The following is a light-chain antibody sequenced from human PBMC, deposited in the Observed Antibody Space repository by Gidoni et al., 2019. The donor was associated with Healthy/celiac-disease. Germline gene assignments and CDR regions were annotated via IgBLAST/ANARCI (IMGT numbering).Light chain of an antibody. CDR1: QSVSSY. CDR2: DAS. CDR3: QQRMYT. Sequence: EIVLTQSPATLSLSPGERATLSCRASQSVSSYLAWYQQKPGQAPRLLIYDASNRATGIPARLSGSGSGTDFTLTIRSLEPEDFEVYYGQQRMYTFGQGTKLEIK. V-gene: IGKV3-11*01. J-gene: IGKJ2*01.